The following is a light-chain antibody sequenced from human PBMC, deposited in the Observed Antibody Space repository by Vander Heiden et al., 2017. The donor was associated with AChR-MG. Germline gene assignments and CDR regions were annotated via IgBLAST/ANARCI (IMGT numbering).Light chain of an antibody. CDR1: SSNIGSNS. CDR3: AAWDDSLRGRV. Sequence: QSVLTQPPSASGTPGQRVTISCSGSSSNIGSNSVYWYQQVAGTAPKLLIYKTNHRPSGVPDRFSASKSGTSASLAISGLRSEDESDDYCAAWDDSLRGRVFGGGTKLTVL. V-gene: IGLV1-47*01. CDR2: KTN. J-gene: IGLJ2*01.